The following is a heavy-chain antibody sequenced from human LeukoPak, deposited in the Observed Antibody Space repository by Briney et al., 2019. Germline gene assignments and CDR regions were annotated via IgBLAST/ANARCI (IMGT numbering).Heavy chain of an antibody. CDR1: GGSISSSSYY. Sequence: PSETLSLTCTVSGGSISSSSYYWGWIRQPPGKGLEWIGSIYYSGSTYYNPSLKSRVTISVDTSKNQFSLKLSSVTAADTAVYYCARERLWFGELYFDYWGQGTLVTVSS. J-gene: IGHJ4*02. CDR2: IYYSGST. CDR3: ARERLWFGELYFDY. D-gene: IGHD3-10*01. V-gene: IGHV4-39*07.